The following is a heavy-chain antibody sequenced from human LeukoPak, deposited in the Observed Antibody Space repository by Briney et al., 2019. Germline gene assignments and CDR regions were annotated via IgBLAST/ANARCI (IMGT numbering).Heavy chain of an antibody. D-gene: IGHD4-11*01. J-gene: IGHJ4*02. CDR1: GFTFSSYG. V-gene: IGHV3-30*02. Sequence: GGSLRLSCAASGFTFSSYGMHWVRQAPGKGLEWVAFIRYDGSNKYYADSVKGRFTISRDNSKNTLYLQMNSLRAEDTAVYYCAKDIEATVTTWAYFDYWGQGTLVTVSS. CDR3: AKDIEATVTTWAYFDY. CDR2: IRYDGSNK.